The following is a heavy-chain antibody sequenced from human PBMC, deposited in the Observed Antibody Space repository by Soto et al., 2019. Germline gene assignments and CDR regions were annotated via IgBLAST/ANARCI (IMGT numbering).Heavy chain of an antibody. CDR2: IKSKADGGTT. CDR3: TRESSSGWYYFDY. V-gene: IGHV3-15*01. Sequence: GGSLRLSCAASGFTFSNAWMSWVRQAPGKGLEWVGRIKSKADGGTTEYAASVKGRFTISRDDSKSIAYLQMNSLKTEDTAVYYCTRESSSGWYYFDYWGQGTLVTVSS. CDR1: GFTFSNAW. D-gene: IGHD6-19*01. J-gene: IGHJ4*02.